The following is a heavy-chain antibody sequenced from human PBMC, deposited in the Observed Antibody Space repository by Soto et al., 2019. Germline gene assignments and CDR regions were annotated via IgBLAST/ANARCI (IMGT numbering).Heavy chain of an antibody. V-gene: IGHV3-23*01. CDR2: ISGGGGSA. D-gene: IGHD2-15*01. Sequence: GGSLRLSCVASVFTFSGYAMSWVRQAPGKGLEWVSTISGGGGSAYYADSVKGRFTISRDNSKNTLFLRMKSLRAEDTAVYYCAKGGCSGGSCYPLDYWGQGALVTVSS. J-gene: IGHJ4*02. CDR1: VFTFSGYA. CDR3: AKGGCSGGSCYPLDY.